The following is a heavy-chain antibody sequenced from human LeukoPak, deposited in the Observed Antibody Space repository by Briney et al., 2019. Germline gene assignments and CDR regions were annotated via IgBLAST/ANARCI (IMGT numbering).Heavy chain of an antibody. CDR1: GGTFSSYA. J-gene: IGHJ4*02. D-gene: IGHD3-3*01. Sequence: SVKVSCKASGGTFSSYAISWGRHAPGQGLEWVGGIIPIFGTATYAQKFQGRVTITADESTRAAYLELSRRRSEETAVYYCARVARYDFWSGYLNFDCWRQGTLVTVSS. CDR3: ARVARYDFWSGYLNFDC. V-gene: IGHV1-69*13. CDR2: IIPIFGTA.